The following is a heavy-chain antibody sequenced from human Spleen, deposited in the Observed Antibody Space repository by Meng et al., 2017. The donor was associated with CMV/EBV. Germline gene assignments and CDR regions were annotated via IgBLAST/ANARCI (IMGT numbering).Heavy chain of an antibody. CDR3: AREGRQYRVVGELLGDDALDI. Sequence: SDDMSCVRQAPRKGLEWVSVIYSGGRTYYADFVKGRFTISRDNSKNTLYLQMNSLRAEDTAVYYCAREGRQYRVVGELLGDDALDIWGQGTMVTVSS. CDR2: IYSGGRT. CDR1: SDD. V-gene: IGHV3-53*05. J-gene: IGHJ3*02. D-gene: IGHD3-10*01.